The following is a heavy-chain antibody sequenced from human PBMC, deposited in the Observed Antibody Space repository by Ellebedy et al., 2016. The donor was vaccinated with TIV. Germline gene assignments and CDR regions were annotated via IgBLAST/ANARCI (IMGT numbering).Heavy chain of an antibody. CDR3: ARASGWYLVDF. J-gene: IGHJ4*02. D-gene: IGHD6-19*01. Sequence: GGSLRLSCAASGFTFSSYWMSWVRQAPGKGLEWVTNIKQDGSEKYYVDSVKGRFTISRDNAKNSVYLQMNSLRAEDTAVYYCARASGWYLVDFWGQGTLVTVSS. CDR2: IKQDGSEK. V-gene: IGHV3-7*01. CDR1: GFTFSSYW.